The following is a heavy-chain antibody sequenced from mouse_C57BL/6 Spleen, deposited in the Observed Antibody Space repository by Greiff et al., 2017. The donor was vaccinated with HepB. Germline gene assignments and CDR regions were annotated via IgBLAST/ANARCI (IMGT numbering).Heavy chain of an antibody. D-gene: IGHD4-1*01. Sequence: EVQLQQSGPELVKPGASVKISCKASGYTFTDYYMNWVKQSHGKSLEWIGDINPNNGGTSYNQKFKGKATLTVDKSSSTAYMELRSLTSEDSAVYYCARKAGTGKPSRAMDYWGQGTSVTVSS. CDR1: GYTFTDYY. CDR3: ARKAGTGKPSRAMDY. V-gene: IGHV1-26*01. J-gene: IGHJ4*01. CDR2: INPNNGGT.